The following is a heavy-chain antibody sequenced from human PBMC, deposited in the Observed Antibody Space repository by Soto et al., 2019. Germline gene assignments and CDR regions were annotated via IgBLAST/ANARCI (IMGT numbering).Heavy chain of an antibody. J-gene: IGHJ5*02. CDR1: GGTFSTYT. CDR2: IIPIIGIL. V-gene: IGHV1-69*08. D-gene: IGHD3-22*01. CDR3: AGDPDSHYNDSHASSYP. Sequence: QVQLVQSGAEVKKPGSSVKVSCKASGGTFSTYTINWVRQAPGQGLEWMGRIIPIIGILDYAQKFQGRVTITADKFTGTAYMELTRLRSDDTAVYYCAGDPDSHYNDSHASSYPWGQGTLVTVSS.